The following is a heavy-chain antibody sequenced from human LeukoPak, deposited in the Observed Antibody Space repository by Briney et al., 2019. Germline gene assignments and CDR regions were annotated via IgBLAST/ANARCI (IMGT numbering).Heavy chain of an antibody. J-gene: IGHJ6*02. D-gene: IGHD1-26*01. CDR3: ATDHSVFGGSYYYYYGMDV. CDR1: GYTLTELS. V-gene: IGHV1-24*01. CDR2: FDPEDGET. Sequence: ASVKVSCKVSGYTLTELSMHWVRQAPGKGLEGMGGFDPEDGETIYAQKFQGRVTMTEDTSTDTAYMELSSLRSEDTAVCYCATDHSVFGGSYYYYYGMDVWGQGTTVTVSS.